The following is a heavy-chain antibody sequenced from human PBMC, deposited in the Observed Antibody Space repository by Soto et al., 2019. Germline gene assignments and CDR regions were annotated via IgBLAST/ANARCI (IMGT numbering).Heavy chain of an antibody. J-gene: IGHJ6*02. CDR1: GFTFDDYT. CDR3: SKDYGIAFPGLMDV. D-gene: IGHD4-17*01. Sequence: GGSLRLSCAASGFTFDDYTMHWVRQAPGKGLEWVSLISWDGGSTYYADSVKGRFTISRDNSKNSLYLQMNSLRTEDTALYYCSKDYGIAFPGLMDVWGQGTTVTVSS. V-gene: IGHV3-43*01. CDR2: ISWDGGST.